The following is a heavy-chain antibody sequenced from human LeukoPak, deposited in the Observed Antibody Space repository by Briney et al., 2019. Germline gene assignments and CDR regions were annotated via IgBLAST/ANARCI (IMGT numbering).Heavy chain of an antibody. CDR3: ARGEGFYDYVWGSYGAVDY. CDR2: ISYDGSNK. V-gene: IGHV3-30*04. Sequence: PGRSLRLSCAASGFTFSSYAMHWVRQAPGKGLEWVAVISYDGSNKYYADSVKGRFTISRDNSKNTLYLQMNSLRAEDTAVYYCARGEGFYDYVWGSYGAVDYWGQGTLVTVSS. J-gene: IGHJ4*02. CDR1: GFTFSSYA. D-gene: IGHD3-16*01.